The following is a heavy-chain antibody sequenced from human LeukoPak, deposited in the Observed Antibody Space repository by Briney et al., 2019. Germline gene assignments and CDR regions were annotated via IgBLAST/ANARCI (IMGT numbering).Heavy chain of an antibody. CDR1: GGSISNYH. CDR2: IHTSGST. CDR3: ARMYNRSPYYFDY. V-gene: IGHV4-4*07. D-gene: IGHD6-6*01. J-gene: IGHJ4*02. Sequence: PSETLSLTCTGSGGSISNYHWSWIRQPAGKGLEWIGQIHTSGSTNYNPPLKSRVTMSIDTSKNQFSLKLSSVTAADTAVYYCARMYNRSPYYFDYWGQGTLVTVSS.